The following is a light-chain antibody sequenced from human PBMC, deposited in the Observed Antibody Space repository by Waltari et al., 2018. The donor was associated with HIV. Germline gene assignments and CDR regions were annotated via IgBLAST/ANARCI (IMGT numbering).Light chain of an antibody. V-gene: IGKV1-16*02. Sequence: DLQMTQSPSALSASVGDRVTITCRASHDIDNYLAWFQQKAGKAPKSLIYGASILQSGVPSKFSGSGSGSHFTLTINNLQPEDVATYFCQHYNFYPFTFGPGTKV. CDR3: QHYNFYPFT. CDR2: GAS. CDR1: HDIDNY. J-gene: IGKJ3*01.